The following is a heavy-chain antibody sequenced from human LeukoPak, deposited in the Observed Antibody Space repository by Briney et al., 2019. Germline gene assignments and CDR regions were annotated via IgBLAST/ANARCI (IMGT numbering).Heavy chain of an antibody. Sequence: GGSLRLSCAASGFTFINAWMAWVRQAPGKGLEWVGRIKAKAHGGTIEYAAPVKGRFTISRDDSKNTLYLQMNSLKTENTAVYYCTTDGVGVEGATYDNWGQGTLVSVSS. J-gene: IGHJ4*02. D-gene: IGHD1-26*01. CDR1: GFTFINAW. V-gene: IGHV3-15*01. CDR3: TTDGVGVEGATYDN. CDR2: IKAKAHGGTI.